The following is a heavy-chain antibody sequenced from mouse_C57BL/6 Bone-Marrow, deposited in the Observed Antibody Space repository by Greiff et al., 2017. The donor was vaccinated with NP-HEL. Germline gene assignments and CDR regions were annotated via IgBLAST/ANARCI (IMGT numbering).Heavy chain of an antibody. D-gene: IGHD1-1*01. V-gene: IGHV1-81*01. CDR2: IYPRSGNT. J-gene: IGHJ4*01. CDR1: GYTFTSYG. CDR3: ARSGYGSSYDYAMDY. Sequence: QVQLKQSGAELARPGASVKLSCKASGYTFTSYGISWVKQRTGQGLEWIGEIYPRSGNTYYNEKFKGKATLTADKSSSTAYMELRSLTSEDSAVYVCARSGYGSSYDYAMDYWGQGTSVTVSS.